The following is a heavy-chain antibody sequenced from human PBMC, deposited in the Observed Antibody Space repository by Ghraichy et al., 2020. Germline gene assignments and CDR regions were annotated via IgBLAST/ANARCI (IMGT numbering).Heavy chain of an antibody. CDR2: IFYTGAT. Sequence: SETLSLTCTVSGGSISSSDYYWGWIRQPPGKGLEWIGSIFYTGATYYKSSLKSRVTMSVDTSRNQFSLNLSSVTAADTAVYYCARGYYKILTGSVDFWGQGTLVTVSS. CDR1: GGSISSSDYY. V-gene: IGHV4-39*01. J-gene: IGHJ4*02. D-gene: IGHD3-9*01. CDR3: ARGYYKILTGSVDF.